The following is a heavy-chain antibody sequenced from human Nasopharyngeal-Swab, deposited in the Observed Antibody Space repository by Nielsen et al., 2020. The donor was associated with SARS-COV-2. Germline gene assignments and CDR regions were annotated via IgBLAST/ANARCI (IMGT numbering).Heavy chain of an antibody. D-gene: IGHD2-15*01. CDR3: TREGIVVVVAATDRFDY. J-gene: IGHJ4*02. CDR2: IRSKAYGGTT. CDR1: GFTFGDYA. V-gene: IGHV3-49*03. Sequence: GESLKISCTASGFTFGDYAMSWFGQAPGKGLEWVGFIRSKAYGGTTEYAASVKGRFTISRDDSKSIAYLQMNSLKTEDTAVYYCTREGIVVVVAATDRFDYWGQGTLVTVSS.